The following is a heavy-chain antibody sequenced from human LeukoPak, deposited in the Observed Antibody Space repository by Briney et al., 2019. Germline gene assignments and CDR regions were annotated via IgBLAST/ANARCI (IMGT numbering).Heavy chain of an antibody. Sequence: ASVKVSCKASGYTFTSYAMHWVRQAPGQRLEWMGWINAGNGNTKYSQKFQGRVTITRDTSASTAYMELSSLRSEDTAVYCCARVSAEGAFDIWGQGTMVTVSS. J-gene: IGHJ3*02. CDR2: INAGNGNT. V-gene: IGHV1-3*01. CDR3: ARVSAEGAFDI. CDR1: GYTFTSYA.